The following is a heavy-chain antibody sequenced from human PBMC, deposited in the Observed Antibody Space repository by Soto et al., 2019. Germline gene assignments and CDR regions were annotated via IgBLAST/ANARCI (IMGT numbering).Heavy chain of an antibody. CDR1: GFTFSSYS. V-gene: IGHV3-21*01. J-gene: IGHJ6*02. CDR2: ISSSSRYI. Sequence: DAQLVESGGGLVKPGGSLRLSCAASGFTFSSYSFNWVRQAPGKGLEWVSSISSSSRYIYYADSVKGRFTISRDNAKNSLYLQMNSLRAEDTAVYYCARMTEEYQLLVPYGMDVWGQATTVTVSS. CDR3: ARMTEEYQLLVPYGMDV. D-gene: IGHD2-2*01.